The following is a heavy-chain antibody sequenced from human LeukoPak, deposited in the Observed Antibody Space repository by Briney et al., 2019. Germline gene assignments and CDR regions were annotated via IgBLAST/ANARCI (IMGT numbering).Heavy chain of an antibody. CDR1: GFTVSSNY. CDR3: ARAGYSGTSLALDYYYYMDV. Sequence: GRSLRLSCAASGFTVSSNYMSWVRQAPGKGLEWVSVIYSGGSTYYADSVKGRFTISRDNSKNTLYLQMNSLRAEDTAVYYCARAGYSGTSLALDYYYYMDVWGKGTTVTVSS. J-gene: IGHJ6*03. CDR2: IYSGGST. D-gene: IGHD2-2*01. V-gene: IGHV3-53*01.